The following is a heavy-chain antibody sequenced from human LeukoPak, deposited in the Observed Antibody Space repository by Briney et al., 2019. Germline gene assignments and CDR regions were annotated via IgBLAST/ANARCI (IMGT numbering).Heavy chain of an antibody. V-gene: IGHV3-23*01. CDR2: ISDDGSGT. D-gene: IGHD6-13*01. CDR1: GFTFSDYA. CDR3: AKDRVAAAGYYFDY. J-gene: IGHJ4*02. Sequence: PGGSLRLSCAASGFTFSDYAMSWVRQAPGQGLEWVSTISDDGSGTYYADSVKGRFTISRDNSKNTLYLQMNSLRAEDTAVYYCAKDRVAAAGYYFDYWGQGTLVTVSS.